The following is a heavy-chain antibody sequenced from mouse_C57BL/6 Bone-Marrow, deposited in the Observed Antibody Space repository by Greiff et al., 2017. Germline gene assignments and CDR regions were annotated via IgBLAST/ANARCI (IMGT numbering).Heavy chain of an antibody. V-gene: IGHV5-16*01. D-gene: IGHD1-1*01. Sequence: EVKLVESEGGLVQPGSSMKLSCTASGFTFSDYYMAWVRQVPEKGLEWVANINYDGSSTYYLDSLKSRFIISRDNAKNILYLQMSSLKSEDTATYYCARGGYGSSQGYFDVWGTGTTVTVSS. CDR1: GFTFSDYY. CDR3: ARGGYGSSQGYFDV. CDR2: INYDGSST. J-gene: IGHJ1*03.